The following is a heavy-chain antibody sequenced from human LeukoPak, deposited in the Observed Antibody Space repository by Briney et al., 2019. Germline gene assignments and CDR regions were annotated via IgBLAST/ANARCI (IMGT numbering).Heavy chain of an antibody. CDR1: GGSVSSGSYY. V-gene: IGHV4-61*01. Sequence: SETLSLTCTVSGGSVSSGSYYWSWIRQPPGKGLEWIGYIYYSGSTNYDPSLKSRVTISVDTSKNQFSLKLSSVTAADTAVYYCARADSYGFYFDYWGQGTLVTVSS. CDR2: IYYSGST. D-gene: IGHD5-18*01. CDR3: ARADSYGFYFDY. J-gene: IGHJ4*02.